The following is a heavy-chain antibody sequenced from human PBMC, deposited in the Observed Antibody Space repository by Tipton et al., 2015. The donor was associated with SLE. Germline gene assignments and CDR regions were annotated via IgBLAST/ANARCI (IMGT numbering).Heavy chain of an antibody. CDR1: GGSISSSSYY. CDR3: ARGLYSSSWPYYYYMDV. Sequence: TLSLTCTVSGGSISSSSYYWGWIRQPPGKGLEWIGSIYYSGSTNYNPSLKSRVTISVDTSKNQFSLKLSSVTAADTAVYYCARGLYSSSWPYYYYMDVWGKGTTVTVSS. V-gene: IGHV4-39*07. J-gene: IGHJ6*03. CDR2: IYYSGST. D-gene: IGHD6-13*01.